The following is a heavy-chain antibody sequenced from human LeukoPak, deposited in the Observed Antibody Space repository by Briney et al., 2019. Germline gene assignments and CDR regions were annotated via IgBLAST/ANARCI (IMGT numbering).Heavy chain of an antibody. D-gene: IGHD2-2*01. Sequence: GGSLRLSCAASGFTFSSYAMSWVRQAPGKGLEWVSAISGSGGSTYYADSVKGRFTISRDNSKNTLYLQMNSLRAEDTAVYYCAKGGGYCSSTSCLAFDIWGQGTMVTVSS. CDR3: AKGGGYCSSTSCLAFDI. CDR2: ISGSGGST. CDR1: GFTFSSYA. V-gene: IGHV3-23*01. J-gene: IGHJ3*02.